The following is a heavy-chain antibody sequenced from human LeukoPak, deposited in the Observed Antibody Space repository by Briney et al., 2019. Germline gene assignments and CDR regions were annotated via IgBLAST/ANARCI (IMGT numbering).Heavy chain of an antibody. V-gene: IGHV3-23*01. CDR2: ISGSGGST. CDR1: GFTFSSYG. CDR3: AKDHTLWFGELYLDY. J-gene: IGHJ4*02. D-gene: IGHD3-10*01. Sequence: PGGSLRLSCAASGFTFSSYGMSWVRQAPGKGLEWVSAISGSGGSTYYADSVKGRFTISRDNSKNTLYLQMNSLRAEDTAVYYCAKDHTLWFGELYLDYWGQGTLVTVSS.